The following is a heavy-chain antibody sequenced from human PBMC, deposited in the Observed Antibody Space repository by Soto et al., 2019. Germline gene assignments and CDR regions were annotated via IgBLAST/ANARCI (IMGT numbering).Heavy chain of an antibody. CDR2: IDTDGRGT. CDR3: AGDTPHNWFDP. V-gene: IGHV3-74*01. J-gene: IGHJ5*02. CDR1: GLTFSGYW. Sequence: EVQLVESGGGLVQPGGSLRLSCAASGLTFSGYWMHWVRQVPGKGLVWVSRIDTDGRGTNYADSVEGRFTISRDDAKNTVYLQMNSLRAEDTAVYYCAGDTPHNWFDPWGQGILVTVSS.